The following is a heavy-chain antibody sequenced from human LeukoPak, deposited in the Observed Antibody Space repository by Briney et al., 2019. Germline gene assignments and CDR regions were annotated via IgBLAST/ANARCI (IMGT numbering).Heavy chain of an antibody. CDR1: GYTFTSYD. J-gene: IGHJ3*02. CDR3: ARGPGVLWFGESPPYGFDI. V-gene: IGHV1-8*03. D-gene: IGHD3-10*01. Sequence: ASVKASCKASGYTFTSYDTNWVRPATGQGLEWMGWMNPNSGNTGYAQKFQGRVTITRNTSITTAYMELSSLRSEDTAVYYCARGPGVLWFGESPPYGFDIWGQGTRVTVSS. CDR2: MNPNSGNT.